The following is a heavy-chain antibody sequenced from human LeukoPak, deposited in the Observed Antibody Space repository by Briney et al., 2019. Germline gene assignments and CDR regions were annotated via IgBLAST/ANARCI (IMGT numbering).Heavy chain of an antibody. Sequence: AGGSLRLSCAASGFTFSSYEMNWVRQAPGKGLEWVSYISSSGSTIYYADSVKGRFTISRDNSKNSLYLQMNSLRTEDTALYYCAIGDSSGLTQFGRGQGTLVTVSS. CDR1: GFTFSSYE. J-gene: IGHJ4*02. V-gene: IGHV3-48*03. CDR2: ISSSGSTI. D-gene: IGHD3-22*01. CDR3: AIGDSSGLTQFG.